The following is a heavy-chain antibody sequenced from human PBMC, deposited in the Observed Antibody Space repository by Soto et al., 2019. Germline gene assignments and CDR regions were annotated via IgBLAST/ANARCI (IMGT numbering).Heavy chain of an antibody. V-gene: IGHV3-33*08. D-gene: IGHD2-21*01. CDR1: GFTFSDYY. CDR2: IWYDGNNK. J-gene: IGHJ4*02. Sequence: GGSLRLSCAVSGFTFSDYYMSWIRQAPGKGLEWVAVIWYDGNNKYYADSVKGRFTISRDNSNNTLYVQMTSLRAEDTAVYYCARGLHSLFDYWGQGTLVTVSS. CDR3: ARGLHSLFDY.